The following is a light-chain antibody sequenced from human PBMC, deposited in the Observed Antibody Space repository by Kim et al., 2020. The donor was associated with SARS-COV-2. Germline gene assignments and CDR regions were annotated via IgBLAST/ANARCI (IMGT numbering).Light chain of an antibody. J-gene: IGKJ2*01. Sequence: SVAPGESATLSCRASQNSWTSVAWYQQRGGQAARLLIVDASTRTNGAPARFSGSGSGTEFTLTITSLQPEDSAVYYCQRSRNWPPTFGQGTKLEI. CDR3: QRSRNWPPT. CDR1: QNSWTS. CDR2: DAS. V-gene: IGKV3-15*01.